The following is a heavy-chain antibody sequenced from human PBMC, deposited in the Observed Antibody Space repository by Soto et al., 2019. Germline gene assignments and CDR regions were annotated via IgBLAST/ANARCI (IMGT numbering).Heavy chain of an antibody. Sequence: QVQLVQSGAEVKKPGASVKVSCKASGYTFTSYYMHWVRQAPGQGLEWMGIINPSGGSTSYAQKFQGRGTMTRDTSTSTVYMELSSLRSEDTAVYYCARGAIVVVVAATPGDNWFDPWGQGTLVTVSS. V-gene: IGHV1-46*01. CDR3: ARGAIVVVVAATPGDNWFDP. CDR1: GYTFTSYY. J-gene: IGHJ5*02. CDR2: INPSGGST. D-gene: IGHD2-15*01.